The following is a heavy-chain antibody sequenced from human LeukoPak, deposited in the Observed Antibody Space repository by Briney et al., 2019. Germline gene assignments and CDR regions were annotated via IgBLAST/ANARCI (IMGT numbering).Heavy chain of an antibody. CDR3: ARSIIRTSWFDP. J-gene: IGHJ5*02. CDR2: IYHSGST. D-gene: IGHD5-12*01. Sequence: SETLSLTCTVSGYSISSGYYWGWIRQPPGKGLEWIGSIYHSGSTYYNPSLKSRVTISVDTSKNQFSLKLSSVTAADTAVYYCARSIIRTSWFDPWGQGTLVTVSS. V-gene: IGHV4-38-2*02. CDR1: GYSISSGYY.